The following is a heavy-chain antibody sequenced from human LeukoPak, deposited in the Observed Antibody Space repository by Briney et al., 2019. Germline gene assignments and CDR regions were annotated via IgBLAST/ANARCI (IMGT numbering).Heavy chain of an antibody. J-gene: IGHJ4*02. V-gene: IGHV4-39*07. D-gene: IGHD3-3*01. Sequence: SETLSLTCTVSGGPISSNDYYWGWIRQSPGKGLEWIANIFYSGSTNYNPSLKSRVTISVDTSKNQFSLKLSSVTAADTAVYYCARSRGRYYDFWSGYYTGGYFDYWGQGTLVTVSS. CDR2: IFYSGST. CDR3: ARSRGRYYDFWSGYYTGGYFDY. CDR1: GGPISSNDYY.